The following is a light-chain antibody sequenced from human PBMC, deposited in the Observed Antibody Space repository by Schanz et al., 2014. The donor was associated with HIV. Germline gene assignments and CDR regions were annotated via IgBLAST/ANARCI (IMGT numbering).Light chain of an antibody. CDR2: DYH. V-gene: IGLV1-51*01. CDR3: GTWDSSLSAVV. CDR1: ALNIGRNS. Sequence: QSVLTQPPSVSAAPGQRVTISCSGSALNIGRNSVSWYQQFPGTAPNLLIYDYHERPSEIRDRFSGSKSGTSATLGITGLQTGDEADYYCGTWDSSLSAVVFGGGTKLTVL. J-gene: IGLJ2*01.